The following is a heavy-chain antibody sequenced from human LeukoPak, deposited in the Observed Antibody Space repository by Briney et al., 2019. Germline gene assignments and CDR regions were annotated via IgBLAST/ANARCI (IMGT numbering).Heavy chain of an antibody. V-gene: IGHV1-24*01. Sequence: ASVTVSFMLSVYTLPELSMHWLRQAPGKGLAWVGGFDPEDGETIYAQKFQGRVTMTEDTSTDTAYMELSSLRSEDTAVYYCATSTIFGVDPPYYYYGMDVWGQGTTVTVSS. CDR1: VYTLPELS. CDR3: ATSTIFGVDPPYYYYGMDV. J-gene: IGHJ6*02. CDR2: FDPEDGET. D-gene: IGHD3-3*01.